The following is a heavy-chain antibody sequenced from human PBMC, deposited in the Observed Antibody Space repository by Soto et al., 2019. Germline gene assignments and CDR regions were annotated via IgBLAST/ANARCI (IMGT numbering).Heavy chain of an antibody. J-gene: IGHJ6*02. V-gene: IGHV4-31*03. CDR2: IYYSGST. D-gene: IGHD5-12*01. CDR1: GGSISSGGYY. Sequence: SETLSLTCTVSGGSISSGGYYWSWIRQHPGKGLEWIGYIYYSGSTYYNPSLKSRVTISVDTSKNQFSLKLSSVTAADTAVYYCARDQSGQKTHWYYYYGMDVWGQGTTVT. CDR3: ARDQSGQKTHWYYYYGMDV.